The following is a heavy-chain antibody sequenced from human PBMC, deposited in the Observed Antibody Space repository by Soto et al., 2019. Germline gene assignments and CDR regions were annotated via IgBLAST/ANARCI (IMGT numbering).Heavy chain of an antibody. V-gene: IGHV4-4*02. Sequence: SETLSLTCAVSGGPFTSNNWWTWVRQPPGQGLEWIGEIYRTGSTNYNPSLKSRVTISLDKSENQFSLKVTSLTAADTAVYYCASRAPGTSVDYWGQGTLVTVSS. D-gene: IGHD1-7*01. CDR1: GGPFTSNNW. CDR2: IYRTGST. J-gene: IGHJ4*02. CDR3: ASRAPGTSVDY.